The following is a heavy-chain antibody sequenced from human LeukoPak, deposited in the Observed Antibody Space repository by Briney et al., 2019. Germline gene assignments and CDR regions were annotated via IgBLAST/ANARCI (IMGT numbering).Heavy chain of an antibody. J-gene: IGHJ4*02. V-gene: IGHV7-4-1*02. D-gene: IGHD6-13*01. CDR3: ARAYSEYSSSWSPFDY. Sequence: GASVKVSCKASGYTFSSYTLSWLRQAPGQGLEWMGWINTYTGTPTYAQGFTGRFVFSLDSSVSTAYLQISSLKAEDTSVYYCARAYSEYSSSWSPFDYWGQGTLVTVSS. CDR1: GYTFSSYT. CDR2: INTYTGTP.